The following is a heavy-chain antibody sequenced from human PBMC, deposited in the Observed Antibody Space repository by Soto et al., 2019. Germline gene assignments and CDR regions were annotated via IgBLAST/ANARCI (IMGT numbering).Heavy chain of an antibody. J-gene: IGHJ4*02. V-gene: IGHV3-15*07. CDR2: IKSKTDGGTT. CDR3: TTDSWAHYSGYDCYFDY. CDR1: GFTFSNAW. Sequence: PGGSLRLSCAASGFTFSNAWMNWVRQAPGKGLEWVGRIKSKTDGGTTDYAAPVKGRFTISRDDSKNTLYLQMNSLKTEDTAVYYCTTDSWAHYSGYDCYFDYWGQGTLVTVSS. D-gene: IGHD5-12*01.